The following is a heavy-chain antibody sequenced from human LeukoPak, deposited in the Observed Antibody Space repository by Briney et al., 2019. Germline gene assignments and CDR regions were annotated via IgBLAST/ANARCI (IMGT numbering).Heavy chain of an antibody. CDR1: GGTFISYA. V-gene: IGHV1-69*13. CDR2: IIPIFGTA. J-gene: IGHJ6*03. CDR3: AISGLLWFGDYHYYMDV. Sequence: ASVKVSCKASGGTFISYAISWVRQAPGQGLEWMGGIIPIFGTANYAQKFQGRVTITADESTSTAYIELSSLRSEDTAVYYCAISGLLWFGDYHYYMDVWGKGTTVTVSS. D-gene: IGHD3-10*01.